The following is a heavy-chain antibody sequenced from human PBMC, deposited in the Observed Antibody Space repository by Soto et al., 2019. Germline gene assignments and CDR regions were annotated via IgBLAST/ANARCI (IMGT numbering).Heavy chain of an antibody. J-gene: IGHJ3*01. CDR1: GYSINNGYY. CDR2: FYRSGNT. V-gene: IGHV4-38-2*01. Sequence: KTSETLSLTCAISGYSINNGYYWGWIRQPPGKRLEWIGSFYRSGNTYYNPSLKSRVTISVDTSKNQFSLKLISVTAADTAVYYCARGENDAFDFWGQGTMVTVSS. CDR3: ARGENDAFDF.